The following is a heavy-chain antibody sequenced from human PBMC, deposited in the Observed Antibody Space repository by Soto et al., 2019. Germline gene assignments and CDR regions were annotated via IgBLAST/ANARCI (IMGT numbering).Heavy chain of an antibody. V-gene: IGHV3-48*02. CDR3: ARGGSSSDTGMDV. CDR1: GFSFSTYS. J-gene: IGHJ6*02. Sequence: EVQLVESGGGLVQPGGSLRLSCAASGFSFSTYSMNWVRQAPGKGLEWVSYISSRSYTIYYVDSVKGRFTIPRDNAKTSLYLQMNSLRDEDTAVYYRARGGSSSDTGMDVWGQETTVTVSS. D-gene: IGHD6-6*01. CDR2: ISSRSYTI.